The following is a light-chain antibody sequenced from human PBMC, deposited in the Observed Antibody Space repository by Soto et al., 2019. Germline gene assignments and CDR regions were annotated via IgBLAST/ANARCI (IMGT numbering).Light chain of an antibody. CDR2: DAA. CDR3: QQYKTYSPLT. Sequence: DIQMTQSPSTLSASGGDRVTITCRASQSIRGWLAWYQQRPGKAPKLLIYDAATLESGVPSRFSGSGSGTEFTLTISSLQPDDFATYYCQQYKTYSPLTFGGGIKV. V-gene: IGKV1-5*01. J-gene: IGKJ4*01. CDR1: QSIRGW.